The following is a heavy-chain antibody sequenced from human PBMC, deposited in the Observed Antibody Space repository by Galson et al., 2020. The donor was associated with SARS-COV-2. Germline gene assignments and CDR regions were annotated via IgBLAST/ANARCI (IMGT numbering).Heavy chain of an antibody. D-gene: IGHD3-9*01. CDR2: IKSKTDGGTT. Sequence: GGSRLSCAASGFTFSNAWMSWVRQAPGKGLEWVGRIKSKTDGGTTDYAAPVKGRFTISRDDSKNTLYLQMNSLKTEDTAVYYCTTDSMRRYYDILTGYYYLDYWGQGTLVTVSS. CDR1: GFTFSNAW. V-gene: IGHV3-15*01. J-gene: IGHJ4*02. CDR3: TTDSMRRYYDILTGYYYLDY.